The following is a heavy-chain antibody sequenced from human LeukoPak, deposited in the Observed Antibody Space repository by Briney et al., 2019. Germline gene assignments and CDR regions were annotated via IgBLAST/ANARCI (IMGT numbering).Heavy chain of an antibody. D-gene: IGHD2-21*01. J-gene: IGHJ4*02. CDR2: VAHHGKT. CDR1: CGSINNANW. CDR3: TRTNRDWVPSDY. Sequence: SGTLSLTCAVCCGSINNANWWSWVRQPPGKGLEWIAEVAHHGKTNYNPSLESRVPVSLDKSKSQFSLNLTSVTAADTAVYFCTRTNRDWVPSDYWGQGTLVTVSS. V-gene: IGHV4-4*02.